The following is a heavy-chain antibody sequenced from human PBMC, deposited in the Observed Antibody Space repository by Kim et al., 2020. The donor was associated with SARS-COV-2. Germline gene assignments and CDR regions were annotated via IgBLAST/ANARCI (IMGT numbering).Heavy chain of an antibody. Sequence: GGSLRLSCAASGFKVSGNYMSWVRQAPGKGLEWISIIYSGNSTYYADSVKGRFTISRDNSKNTLDLRMSSQKVEDTAIYYCVGGPTRHYVWGRGTLVTVSS. J-gene: IGHJ4*02. CDR3: VGGPTRHYV. CDR1: GFKVSGNY. CDR2: IYSGNST. D-gene: IGHD3-16*01. V-gene: IGHV3-53*01.